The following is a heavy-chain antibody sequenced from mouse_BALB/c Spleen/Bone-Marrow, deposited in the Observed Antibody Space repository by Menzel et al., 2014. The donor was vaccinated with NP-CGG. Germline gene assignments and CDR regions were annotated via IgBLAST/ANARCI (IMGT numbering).Heavy chain of an antibody. CDR1: GYTFTSSW. Sequence: VQLQQSGSVLVRPGASVKLSCKASGYTFTSSWMHWAKQRPGQGHEWIGEIHPNSGNTNYNEKFKGKATLTVDTSSSTAYVDLSSLTSEDSAVYYCAREKIYGNYLWYFDVWGAGTTVTVSS. CDR2: IHPNSGNT. J-gene: IGHJ1*01. CDR3: AREKIYGNYLWYFDV. D-gene: IGHD2-1*01. V-gene: IGHV1S130*01.